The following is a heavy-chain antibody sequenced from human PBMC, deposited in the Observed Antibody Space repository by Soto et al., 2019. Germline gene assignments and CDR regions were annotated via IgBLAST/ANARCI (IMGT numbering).Heavy chain of an antibody. D-gene: IGHD3-16*01. CDR2: ISHTGST. J-gene: IGHJ5*02. V-gene: IGHV4-30-2*01. CDR3: ARAVAPYLGTWFDP. CDR1: GGSMCSGNSYS. Sequence: SETVSLTCAVSGGSMCSGNSYSWSWIRQPPGRGLEWIGSISHTGSTSYNPSLKGRVTMSVDKSKNQFSLKLSSVTAADMAVYFCARAVAPYLGTWFDPWGQGTLVTVSS.